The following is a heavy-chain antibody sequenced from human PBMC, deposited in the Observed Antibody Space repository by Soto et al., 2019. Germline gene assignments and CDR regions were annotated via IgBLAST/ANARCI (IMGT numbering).Heavy chain of an antibody. CDR2: ISSSSSTI. CDR3: ASGPAGNYYYYMDV. CDR1: GFTFSSYS. J-gene: IGHJ6*03. D-gene: IGHD6-25*01. V-gene: IGHV3-48*01. Sequence: EVQLVESGGGLVQPGGSLRLSCAASGFTFSSYSMNWVRQAPGKGLEWVSYISSSSSTIYYADSVKGRFTISRDNAKNALYLQMNSLRAEDTAVYYCASGPAGNYYYYMDVWGKGNTVTVFS.